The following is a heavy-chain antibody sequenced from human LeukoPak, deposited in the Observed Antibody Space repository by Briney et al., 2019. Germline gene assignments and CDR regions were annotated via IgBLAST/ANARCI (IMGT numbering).Heavy chain of an antibody. Sequence: ASVKVSCKASGYTFTSYDINWVRQATGQGLEWMGWMNPNSGNTGYAQKLQGRVTMTTDTSTSTAYMELRSLRSDDTAVYYCARALSSSSWYPGEDYFDYWGQGTLVTVSS. CDR3: ARALSSSSWYPGEDYFDY. CDR1: GYTFTSYD. V-gene: IGHV1-8*01. J-gene: IGHJ4*02. D-gene: IGHD6-13*01. CDR2: MNPNSGNT.